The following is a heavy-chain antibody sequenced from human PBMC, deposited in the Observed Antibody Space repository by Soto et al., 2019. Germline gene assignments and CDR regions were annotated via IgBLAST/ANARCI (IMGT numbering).Heavy chain of an antibody. J-gene: IGHJ5*02. CDR3: AKDVVPRIATNWFDP. CDR1: GFTFSSYG. CDR2: ISYDGSNK. D-gene: IGHD6-13*01. Sequence: GGSLRLSCAASGFTFSSYGMHWVRQAPGKGLEWVAVISYDGSNKYYADSVKGRFTISRDNSKNTLYLQMNSLRAEDTAVYYCAKDVVPRIATNWFDPWGQGTLVTVSS. V-gene: IGHV3-30*18.